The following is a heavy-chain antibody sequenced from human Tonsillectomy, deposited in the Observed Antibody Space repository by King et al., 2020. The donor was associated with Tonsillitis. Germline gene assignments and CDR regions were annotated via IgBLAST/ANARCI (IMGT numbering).Heavy chain of an antibody. J-gene: IGHJ4*02. D-gene: IGHD3-10*01. CDR1: GFTFSNYA. Sequence: VQLVESGGGLVQPGGSLRLSCAASGFTFSNYAMSWVRQTPGEGLEWVSVISGSGGSTYYADSVKGRFIISRDNSKNTLYLQMNSLRAEDTAIYYCAKDGRYGSGNYYNDFFEFDYWGQGTLVTVSS. V-gene: IGHV3-23*04. CDR2: ISGSGGST. CDR3: AKDGRYGSGNYYNDFFEFDY.